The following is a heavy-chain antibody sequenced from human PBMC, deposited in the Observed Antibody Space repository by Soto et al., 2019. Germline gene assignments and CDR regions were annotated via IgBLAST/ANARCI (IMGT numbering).Heavy chain of an antibody. CDR3: ARAPPRGIAAPGTWGSGMDV. D-gene: IGHD6-13*01. J-gene: IGHJ6*02. Sequence: LRLSCAASGFSFSSYAMHWVRQAPGKGLEWVAVISYDGNNKYYADSVKGRITISRDSSKNMVYLQMNSLRPEDTAVYYCARAPPRGIAAPGTWGSGMDVWGQGTTVTAP. CDR2: ISYDGNNK. V-gene: IGHV3-30-3*01. CDR1: GFSFSSYA.